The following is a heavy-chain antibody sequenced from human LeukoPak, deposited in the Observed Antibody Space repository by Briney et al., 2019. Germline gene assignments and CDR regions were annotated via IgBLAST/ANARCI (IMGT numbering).Heavy chain of an antibody. V-gene: IGHV4-4*02. J-gene: IGHJ6*02. CDR1: GGSISSYY. Sequence: SETLSLTCTVSGGSISSYYWSWVRQPPGKGLEWIGEIYHSGSTNCNPPLKSRVTISVDKSKNQFSLKLSSVTAADTAVYYCARGQALDVWGQGTTVTVSS. CDR2: IYHSGST. CDR3: ARGQALDV.